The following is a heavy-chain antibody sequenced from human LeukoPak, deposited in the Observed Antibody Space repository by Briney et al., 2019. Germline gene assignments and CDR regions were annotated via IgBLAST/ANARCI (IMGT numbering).Heavy chain of an antibody. CDR3: ARTSRGYSYGHDY. CDR1: GGSISSYSYY. CDR2: IFYNGNT. D-gene: IGHD5-18*01. J-gene: IGHJ4*02. Sequence: SETLSLTCTVSGGSISSYSYYWGWIRQPPGKGLEWIASIFYNGNTYYNPSLKSRVTISVDTSKNHFSLTLSSVTAADTAVYYCARTSRGYSYGHDYWGQGTLVTVSS. V-gene: IGHV4-39*07.